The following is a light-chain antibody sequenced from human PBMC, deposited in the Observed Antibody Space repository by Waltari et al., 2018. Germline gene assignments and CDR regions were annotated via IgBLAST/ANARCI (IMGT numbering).Light chain of an antibody. Sequence: DIVMTQSPPSLPVTPGEPASISCRSRQSLQHSNGYNYLDWYLQKPGQSPQLLIYLGSNRASGVPDRFSGSGSGTDFTLKISRVEAEDVGVYYCMQALQTPLTFGGGTKVEIK. CDR2: LGS. J-gene: IGKJ4*01. CDR1: QSLQHSNGYNY. V-gene: IGKV2-28*01. CDR3: MQALQTPLT.